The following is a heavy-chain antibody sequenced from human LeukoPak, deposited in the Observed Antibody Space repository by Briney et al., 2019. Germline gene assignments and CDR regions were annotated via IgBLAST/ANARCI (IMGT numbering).Heavy chain of an antibody. CDR1: GFTFSSVW. CDR3: AREKLDTRGYVDY. CDR2: IKQDGTDK. V-gene: IGHV3-7*01. Sequence: GGSLRLSCAASGFTFSSVWMSWVRQAPGKGLDWVANIKQDGTDKYYVDSVKGRFTISRDNAKNLLYLQMNSLRAEDTAVYYCAREKLDTRGYVDYWGQGTLVTVSS. J-gene: IGHJ4*02. D-gene: IGHD3-22*01.